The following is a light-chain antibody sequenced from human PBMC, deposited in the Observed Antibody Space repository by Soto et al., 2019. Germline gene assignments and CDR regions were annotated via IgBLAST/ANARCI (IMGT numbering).Light chain of an antibody. CDR3: LVIFSGVGEV. Sequence: QAVVTQEPSLTVSPGGTVTLTCGSSTGAVTSGHYPHWFQQKPGQAPRTLIYDTSNRHSWTPARFSGSLLGGKAALTLSGAQPEDEADYYCLVIFSGVGEVLGTGTKLTVL. CDR1: TGAVTSGHY. J-gene: IGLJ1*01. CDR2: DTS. V-gene: IGLV7-46*01.